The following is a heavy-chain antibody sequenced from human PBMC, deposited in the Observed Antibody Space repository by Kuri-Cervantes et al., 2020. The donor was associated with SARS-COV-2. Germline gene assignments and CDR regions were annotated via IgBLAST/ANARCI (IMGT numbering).Heavy chain of an antibody. CDR2: ISYDGSNK. D-gene: IGHD2-21*01. CDR3: ARDRVGVHDY. Sequence: GESLKISCAASAFTISSYAMHWVRQAPGKGLEWVAIISYDGSNKYYADSVKGRFTISRDNSKNTLYLQMNSLRAEDTAVYYCARDRVGVHDYWGQGTLVTVSS. J-gene: IGHJ4*02. V-gene: IGHV3-30-3*01. CDR1: AFTISSYA.